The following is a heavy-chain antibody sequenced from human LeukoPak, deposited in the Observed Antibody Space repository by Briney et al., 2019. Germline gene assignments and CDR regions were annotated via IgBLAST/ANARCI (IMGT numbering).Heavy chain of an antibody. CDR2: IYYSGST. CDR3: AREYTAMAINWFDP. Sequence: KPSETLSLTCTVSGGSISSYYWSWIRQPPGKGLEWIGYIYYSGSTNYNPSLKSRVTISVDTSKNQFSLKLSSVTAADTAAYYCAREYTAMAINWFDPWGQGTLVTVSS. V-gene: IGHV4-59*01. J-gene: IGHJ5*02. CDR1: GGSISSYY. D-gene: IGHD5-18*01.